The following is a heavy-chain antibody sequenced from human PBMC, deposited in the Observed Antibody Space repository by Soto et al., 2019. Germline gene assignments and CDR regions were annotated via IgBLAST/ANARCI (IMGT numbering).Heavy chain of an antibody. CDR1: GFSLSRYA. D-gene: IGHD2-15*01. CDR2: ITASGEKL. J-gene: IGHJ4*02. V-gene: IGHV3-23*01. Sequence: GGSLRLSCAASGFSLSRYAMNWVRPAPGKGLEWVSGITASGEKLYYADALKGRFTVSRDNSKNTLYLQMHSLRADDTAVYYCARDGGRSSCSVWAYWGQGTRVTVSS. CDR3: ARDGGRSSCSVWAY.